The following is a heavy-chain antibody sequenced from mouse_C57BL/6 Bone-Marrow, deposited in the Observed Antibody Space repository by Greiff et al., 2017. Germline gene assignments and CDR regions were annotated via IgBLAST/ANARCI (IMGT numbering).Heavy chain of an antibody. CDR1: GFTFTSYA. D-gene: IGHD1-1*01. CDR2: ISHGGSYT. V-gene: IGHV5-4*01. Sequence: EVQVVESGGGLVKPGGSLKLSCAASGFTFTSYAMSWVRQTPEKRLEWVATISHGGSYTNYPDNVKGRFTISRDNAKNTLYLQMSHLKSEDTAMDYCARGDYGSSYYFDYWGQGTTLTVSS. CDR3: ARGDYGSSYYFDY. J-gene: IGHJ2*01.